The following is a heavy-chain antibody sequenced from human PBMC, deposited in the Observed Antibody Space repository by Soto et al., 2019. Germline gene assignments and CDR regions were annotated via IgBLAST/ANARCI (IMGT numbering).Heavy chain of an antibody. V-gene: IGHV1-69*13. D-gene: IGHD6-13*01. CDR3: ARDLRAAGRPGMAV. CDR1: GYTFTGYY. CDR2: IIPIVGTG. Sequence: SGKVACKASGYTFTGYYMHWVRQAPGQRLEWKGGIIPIVGTGNYAQNFQGRVTITADASTSTAYMELSSLRSEDTAMYYCARDLRAAGRPGMAVWGQGTPVTVS. J-gene: IGHJ6*02.